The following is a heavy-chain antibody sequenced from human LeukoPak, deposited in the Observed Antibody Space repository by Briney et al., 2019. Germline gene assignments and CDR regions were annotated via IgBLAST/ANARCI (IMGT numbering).Heavy chain of an antibody. J-gene: IGHJ4*02. D-gene: IGHD2-21*01. CDR2: ITGSGAGT. CDR3: AKDASTIAEVIAQPDY. CDR1: GFTFNNYA. V-gene: IGHV3-23*01. Sequence: GGSLRLSCAASGFTFNNYAMTWVRQAPGKGLEWVSTITGSGAGTYYADSVKGRFTISRSNSKNTVYLQMNSLRVEDTAVYYCAKDASTIAEVIAQPDYWGQGTLVTVSS.